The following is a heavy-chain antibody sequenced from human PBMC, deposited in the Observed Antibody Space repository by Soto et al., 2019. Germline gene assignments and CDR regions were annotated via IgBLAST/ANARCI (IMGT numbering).Heavy chain of an antibody. V-gene: IGHV1-24*01. CDR2: FDPEDGET. CDR1: GYTLTELS. D-gene: IGHD3-3*01. Sequence: ASVKVSCKVSGYTLTELSMHWVRQAPGKGLEWMGGFDPEDGETIYAQKFQGRVTMTEDTSTDTAYMELSSLRSEDTAVYYCATDRFITIFGVVPRAFDIWGQGTMVTVSS. J-gene: IGHJ3*02. CDR3: ATDRFITIFGVVPRAFDI.